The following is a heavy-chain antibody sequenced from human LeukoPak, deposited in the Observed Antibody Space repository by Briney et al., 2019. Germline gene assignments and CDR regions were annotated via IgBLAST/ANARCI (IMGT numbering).Heavy chain of an antibody. J-gene: IGHJ4*02. V-gene: IGHV1-18*01. CDR2: ISVYNGNT. Sequence: ASVKVSCKASGYSFSTYGISWVRQAPGQGLEWMGWISVYNGNTNYAQRLQGRVTMTTDTPTSTAYLELRSLTSDDTAVHCCARDIYYGSGTYYTYWGQGTLVTVSS. CDR1: GYSFSTYG. D-gene: IGHD3-10*01. CDR3: ARDIYYGSGTYYTY.